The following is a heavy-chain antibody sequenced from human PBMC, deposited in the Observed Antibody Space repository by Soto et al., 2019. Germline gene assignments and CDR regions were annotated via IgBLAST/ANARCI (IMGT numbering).Heavy chain of an antibody. Sequence: GESLKISCAASGFTFRNYAMSWVRQAPGKGLEWVSSLSGDSSDRYYAASVLGRFTLSRDNSKNTLYLQMNSLRVEDTAVYYCAKDIVRYTYGACDYWGQGALVTVSS. V-gene: IGHV3-23*01. J-gene: IGHJ4*02. CDR2: LSGDSSDR. CDR3: AKDIVRYTYGACDY. CDR1: GFTFRNYA. D-gene: IGHD5-18*01.